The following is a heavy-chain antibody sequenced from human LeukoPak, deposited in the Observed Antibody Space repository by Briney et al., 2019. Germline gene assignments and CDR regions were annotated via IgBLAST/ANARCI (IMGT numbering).Heavy chain of an antibody. J-gene: IGHJ4*02. Sequence: SETLSLTCTVSGGSISSGGYYWSWIRQHPGKGLEWIGYIYYSGSTYYNPSLKSRVTISVDTSKNQFSLKLSSVTAADTAVYYCGSVAVAGPTFDYWGQGTLVTVSS. CDR3: GSVAVAGPTFDY. CDR2: IYYSGST. CDR1: GGSISSGGYY. D-gene: IGHD6-19*01. V-gene: IGHV4-31*03.